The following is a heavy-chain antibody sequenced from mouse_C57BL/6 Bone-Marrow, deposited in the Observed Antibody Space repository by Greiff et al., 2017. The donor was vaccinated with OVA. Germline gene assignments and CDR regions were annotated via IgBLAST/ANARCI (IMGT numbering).Heavy chain of an antibody. Sequence: QVQLKQSGPGLVQPSQSLSITCTVSGFSLTSYGVHWVRQSPGKGLEWLGVIWSGGSTDYNAAFISRLSISKDNPKSQVFFKMNSLQADDTAITYCASKLTGNLYIDDWGQGTTLTVSS. J-gene: IGHJ2*01. CDR2: IWSGGST. CDR1: GFSLTSYG. D-gene: IGHD4-1*01. CDR3: ASKLTGNLYIDD. V-gene: IGHV2-2*01.